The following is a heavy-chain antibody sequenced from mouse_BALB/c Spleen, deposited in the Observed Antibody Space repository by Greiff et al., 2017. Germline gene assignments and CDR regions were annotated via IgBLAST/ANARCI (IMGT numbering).Heavy chain of an antibody. CDR3: ARDKDYYGTPDYFDY. CDR2: IRNKANGYTT. J-gene: IGHJ2*01. D-gene: IGHD2-1*01. Sequence: EVQGVESGGGLVQPGGSLRLSCATSGFTFTDYYMSWVRQPPGKALEWLGFIRNKANGYTTEYSASVKGRFTISRDNSQSILYLQMNTLRAEDSATYYCARDKDYYGTPDYFDYWGQGTTLTVSS. V-gene: IGHV7-3*02. CDR1: GFTFTDYY.